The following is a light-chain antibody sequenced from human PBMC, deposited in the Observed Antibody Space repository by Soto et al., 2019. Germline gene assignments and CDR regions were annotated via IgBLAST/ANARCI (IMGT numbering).Light chain of an antibody. CDR3: QQYNDWLSIT. V-gene: IGKV3-15*01. Sequence: DIVLTQSPGTLSLSPGERATLSCRASQSVSSNHLAWYQQKPGQAPRLLIYGGSTRATGIPARFSGSGSGTDFTLTISSLQSEDFAVYYCQQYNDWLSITFGQGTRLEIK. CDR1: QSVSSN. CDR2: GGS. J-gene: IGKJ5*01.